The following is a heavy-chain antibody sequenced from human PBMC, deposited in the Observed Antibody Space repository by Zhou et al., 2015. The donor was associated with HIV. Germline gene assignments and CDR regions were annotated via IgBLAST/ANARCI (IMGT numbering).Heavy chain of an antibody. D-gene: IGHD3-16*01. CDR1: GYRFTGYY. Sequence: QVYLEQSGPEVRKPGASVKVSCRASGYRFTGYYIYWVRQAPGRGLEWMGRMNPQSGETNIARKFVGRATMTSDPSINTAYMELSSLTFDDTAVYYCARDRGGATRPDWRYFDLWGRGTQVTVSS. CDR3: ARDRGGATRPDWRYFDL. CDR2: MNPQSGET. V-gene: IGHV1-2*06. J-gene: IGHJ2*01.